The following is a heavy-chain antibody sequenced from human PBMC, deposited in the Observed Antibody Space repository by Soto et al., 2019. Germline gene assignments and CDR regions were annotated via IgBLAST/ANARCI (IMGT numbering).Heavy chain of an antibody. D-gene: IGHD6-19*01. CDR1: GYTFTAYA. V-gene: IGHV1-3*01. J-gene: IGHJ4*02. Sequence: QVHLVQSGAEVKKPGASVRVSCKASGYTFTAYAMHWVRQAPGQRLEWMGWINAGNGNTKYSQNFQGRVTIARDASASTAYMELSRLRSEDTAVYYCVRADRIAVADTFFDYWGQGTLVTVSS. CDR2: INAGNGNT. CDR3: VRADRIAVADTFFDY.